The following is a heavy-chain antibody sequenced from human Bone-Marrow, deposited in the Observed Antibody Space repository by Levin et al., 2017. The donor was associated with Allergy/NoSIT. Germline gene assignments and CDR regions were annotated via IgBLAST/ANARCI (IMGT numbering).Heavy chain of an antibody. Sequence: GESLKISCAASGFTFSSYEMNWVRQAPGKGLEWVSYISSSGSTIYYADSVKGRFTISRDNAKNSLYLQMNSLRAEDTAVYYCARLTSSYDFWSGYYRNYYYYMDVWGKGTTVTVSS. J-gene: IGHJ6*03. V-gene: IGHV3-48*03. CDR3: ARLTSSYDFWSGYYRNYYYYMDV. CDR2: ISSSGSTI. CDR1: GFTFSSYE. D-gene: IGHD3-3*01.